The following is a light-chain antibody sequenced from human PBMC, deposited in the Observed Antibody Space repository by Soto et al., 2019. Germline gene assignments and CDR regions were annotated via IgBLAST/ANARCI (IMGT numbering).Light chain of an antibody. CDR1: QSINTW. V-gene: IGKV1-5*01. CDR3: HQYNSYSYS. CDR2: DAS. J-gene: IGKJ2*01. Sequence: DIQMTQSPSTLSASVGDRVTITCRASQSINTWLAWYQQKPGKAPNLLIYDASKLQSGVPSRFSGSGSGTEFTLNITSLQPDDFATYYCHQYNSYSYSVGQGNKLEIK.